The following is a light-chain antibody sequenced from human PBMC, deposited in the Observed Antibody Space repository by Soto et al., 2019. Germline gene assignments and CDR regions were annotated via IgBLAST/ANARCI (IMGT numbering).Light chain of an antibody. CDR2: EVS. V-gene: IGLV2-14*01. CDR3: SSYTKTTTAYV. Sequence: QSALTQPASVSGSPGQSITISCTGSSTDIGFYDFVSWYQQQPGKAPRLVIYEVSGRPSGISVRFSGSKSGNTASQTISGLQADDEGDYYCSSYTKTTTAYVFGTGTKVTVL. CDR1: STDIGFYDF. J-gene: IGLJ1*01.